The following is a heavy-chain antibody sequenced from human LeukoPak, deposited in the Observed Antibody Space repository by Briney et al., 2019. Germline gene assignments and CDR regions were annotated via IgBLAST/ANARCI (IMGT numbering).Heavy chain of an antibody. CDR2: IYPGDSDT. D-gene: IGHD1-26*01. CDR3: ARQPNVMRIYMGVVGPFDY. J-gene: IGHJ4*02. Sequence: GESLKISCKGSGYSFTSYWIGWVRQMPGKGLEWMGIIYPGDSDTRYSPSFQGQVTISADKSISTAYLQWSSLKASDTAMYYCARQPNVMRIYMGVVGPFDYWGQGTLVTVSS. CDR1: GYSFTSYW. V-gene: IGHV5-51*01.